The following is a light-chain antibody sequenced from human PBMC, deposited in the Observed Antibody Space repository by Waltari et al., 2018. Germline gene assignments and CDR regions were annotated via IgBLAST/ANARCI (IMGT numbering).Light chain of an antibody. V-gene: IGKV3-15*01. CDR2: GAS. CDR3: QQYDNWPPFT. CDR1: QSVSNN. J-gene: IGKJ2*01. Sequence: EIVMTQSPATLSVSPGERDTLSCRASQSVSNNLAWYQQKPGHAPRLLIYGASTRATGIPARFSGSGSGTEFTLTINSLQSEDFAVYYCQQYDNWPPFTFGQGTKLEIK.